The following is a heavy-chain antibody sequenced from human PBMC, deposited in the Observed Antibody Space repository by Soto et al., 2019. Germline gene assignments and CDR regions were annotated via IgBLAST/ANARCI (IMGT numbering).Heavy chain of an antibody. D-gene: IGHD3-22*01. CDR2: ISGSGGST. Sequence: EVQLLESGGGLVQPGGSLRLSCAASGFTFSSYAMSWVRQAPGKGLEWVSRISGSGGSTYYADSVKGRFTISRDNSKNTVYLQMNSLRAEDTAEYYCAKDGAEVYDDSTGYYSWGQGTLFTVSS. J-gene: IGHJ4*02. CDR3: AKDGAEVYDDSTGYYS. V-gene: IGHV3-23*01. CDR1: GFTFSSYA.